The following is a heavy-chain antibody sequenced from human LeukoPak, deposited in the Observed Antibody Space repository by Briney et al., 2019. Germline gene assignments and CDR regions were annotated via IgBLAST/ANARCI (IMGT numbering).Heavy chain of an antibody. V-gene: IGHV4-59*08. Sequence: SETLSLTCTVSGGSISGYYLSWIRQPPGKELEWIGYIYYSGGTKYNPSLMSRVTISVDTSKNQFSLKLSSVTAADTAVYYCARQLDRWTPGTWGQGTLVTVSS. D-gene: IGHD3/OR15-3a*01. CDR1: GGSISGYY. CDR3: ARQLDRWTPGT. J-gene: IGHJ4*02. CDR2: IYYSGGT.